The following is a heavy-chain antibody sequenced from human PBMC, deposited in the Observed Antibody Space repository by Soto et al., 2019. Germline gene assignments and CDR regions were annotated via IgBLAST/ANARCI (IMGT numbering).Heavy chain of an antibody. CDR1: GFALSGYW. J-gene: IGHJ4*02. CDR3: ARWESGDWYLGI. Sequence: LRLSCAASGFALSGYWMTWVRQAPGKGLEWVASINPDGTLKYYVDSVKGRFTISRDNADNSLFLQMISLRVEDTAVYYCARWESGDWYLGIWGQGTLVTVSS. D-gene: IGHD2-21*02. CDR2: INPDGTLK. V-gene: IGHV3-7*03.